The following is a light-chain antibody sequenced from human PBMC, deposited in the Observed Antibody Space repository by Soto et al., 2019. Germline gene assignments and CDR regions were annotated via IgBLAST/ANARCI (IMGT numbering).Light chain of an antibody. CDR2: EVS. J-gene: IGLJ1*01. CDR1: SSDVGGYNY. V-gene: IGLV2-14*01. CDR3: SSYTSSSTLV. Sequence: QSAPTQPASVSGSPGQSINISCTGTSSDVGGYNYVSWYQQHPGKAPKLMIYEVSNRPSGVSNRFSGSKSGNTASLTISGLQAEDEADYYCSSYTSSSTLVFGTGTKLTVL.